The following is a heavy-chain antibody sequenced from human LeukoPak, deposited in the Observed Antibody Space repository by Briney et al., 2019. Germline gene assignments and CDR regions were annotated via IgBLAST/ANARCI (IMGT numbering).Heavy chain of an antibody. Sequence: GASVKASCKASGYTFTSYDINWVRQATGQGLEWMGWMNPNSGNTGYAQKFQGRVTITRNTSISTAYMELSSLRSEDTAVYYCARTPRVVPAAIWFDPWGQGTLVTVSS. CDR3: ARTPRVVPAAIWFDP. CDR2: MNPNSGNT. CDR1: GYTFTSYD. V-gene: IGHV1-8*03. D-gene: IGHD2-2*01. J-gene: IGHJ5*02.